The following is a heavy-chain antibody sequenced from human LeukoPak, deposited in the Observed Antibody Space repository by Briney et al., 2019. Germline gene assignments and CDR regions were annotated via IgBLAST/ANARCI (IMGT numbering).Heavy chain of an antibody. J-gene: IGHJ3*02. V-gene: IGHV3-23*01. CDR2: ISGTAGNT. Sequence: GGSLRLSCAASGFTFSSYAMSWVRQAPGKGLEWVSAISGTAGNTYYADSVKGRFTISRDNSKNTLYLQMNSLRAEDTAVYYCARGTRLGYCSGGSCYGAFDIWGQGTMVTVSS. CDR3: ARGTRLGYCSGGSCYGAFDI. CDR1: GFTFSSYA. D-gene: IGHD2-15*01.